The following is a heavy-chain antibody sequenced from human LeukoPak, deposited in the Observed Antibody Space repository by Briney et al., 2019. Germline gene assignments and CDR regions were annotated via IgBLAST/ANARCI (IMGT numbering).Heavy chain of an antibody. CDR1: GFTFSSYA. D-gene: IGHD6-6*01. V-gene: IGHV3-30-3*01. CDR2: ISYDGSNK. Sequence: GGSLRLSCAASGFTFSSYAMHWVRQAPGKGLEWVAVISYDGSNKYYAGSVKGRFTISRDNSKNTLYLQMNSLRAEDTAVYYCARELGGCFDYWGQGTLVTVSS. J-gene: IGHJ4*02. CDR3: ARELGGCFDY.